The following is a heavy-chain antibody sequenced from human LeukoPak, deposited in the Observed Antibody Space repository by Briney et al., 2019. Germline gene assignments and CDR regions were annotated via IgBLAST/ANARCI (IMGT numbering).Heavy chain of an antibody. CDR1: GFTFSRLA. CDR3: ARGNEAMASYYFDY. V-gene: IGHV3-23*01. Sequence: GGSLRLSCAASGFTFSRLAMTWVRQAPGKGLEWVSTISASGPYYADAVRGRFTISRDNAKNSLYLQMNSLRAEDTAVYYCARGNEAMASYYFDYWGQGTLVTVSS. D-gene: IGHD5-18*01. J-gene: IGHJ4*02. CDR2: ISASGP.